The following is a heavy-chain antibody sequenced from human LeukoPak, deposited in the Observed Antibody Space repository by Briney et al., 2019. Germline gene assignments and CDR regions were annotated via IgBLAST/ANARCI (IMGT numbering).Heavy chain of an antibody. CDR1: GDSMNIYY. J-gene: IGHJ4*02. Sequence: SETLSLTCFVSGDSMNIYYWNWIRQPAGKGLEWIGRIYSSGSTNYNPSLKSRVTISVDTSKNQFSLKLSSVTAADTAVYYCARGPDILTGYPILVWGQGTLVTVSS. V-gene: IGHV4-4*07. CDR3: ARGPDILTGYPILV. D-gene: IGHD3-9*01. CDR2: IYSSGST.